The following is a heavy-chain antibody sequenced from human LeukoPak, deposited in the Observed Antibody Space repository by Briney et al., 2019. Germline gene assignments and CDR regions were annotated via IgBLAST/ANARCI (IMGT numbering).Heavy chain of an antibody. CDR2: IYHSGST. CDR3: ARAQPASAYYYDSSGYYAFDI. Sequence: SETLSLTCTVSGYSISSGYYWGWIRQPPGKGLEWIGSIYHSGSTYYNPSLKSRVTISVDTSKNQFSLKLSSVTAADTAVYYCARAQPASAYYYDSSGYYAFDIWGQGTMVTVSS. V-gene: IGHV4-38-2*02. D-gene: IGHD3-22*01. J-gene: IGHJ3*02. CDR1: GYSISSGYY.